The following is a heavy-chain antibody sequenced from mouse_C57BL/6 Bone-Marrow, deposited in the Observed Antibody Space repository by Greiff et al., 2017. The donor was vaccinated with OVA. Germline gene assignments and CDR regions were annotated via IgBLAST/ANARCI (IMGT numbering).Heavy chain of an antibody. CDR1: GFTFSSYA. D-gene: IGHD2-5*01. Sequence: DVKLVESGGGLVKPGGSLKLSCAASGFTFSSYAMSWVRQTPEKRLEWVATISDGGSYTYYPDNVKGRFTISRDNAKNNLYLQMSHLKSEDTAMYYCARDEDYSNFYWYFDVWGTGTTVTVSS. J-gene: IGHJ1*03. CDR2: ISDGGSYT. V-gene: IGHV5-4*01. CDR3: ARDEDYSNFYWYFDV.